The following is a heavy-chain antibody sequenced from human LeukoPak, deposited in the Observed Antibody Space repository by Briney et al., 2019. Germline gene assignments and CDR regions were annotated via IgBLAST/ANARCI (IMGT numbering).Heavy chain of an antibody. CDR1: GFTLSNFN. Sequence: GGSLRLSCAASGFTLSNFNMNWFRQAPGKGLEWVSYMGSGGQVYYADSVKGRFTISRDNAKNSLYLQMNSLRAEDTAVYYCARGHTRITMLRGSRSAYYFDYWGQGTLVTVSS. V-gene: IGHV3-48*01. CDR2: MGSGGQV. CDR3: ARGHTRITMLRGSRSAYYFDY. D-gene: IGHD3-10*01. J-gene: IGHJ4*02.